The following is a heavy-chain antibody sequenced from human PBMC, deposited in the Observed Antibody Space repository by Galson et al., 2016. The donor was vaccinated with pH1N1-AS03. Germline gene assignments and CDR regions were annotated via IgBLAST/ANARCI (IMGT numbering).Heavy chain of an antibody. V-gene: IGHV6-1*01. CDR3: AGMQLGALHF. CDR2: THYRSRWKN. J-gene: IGHJ4*02. CDR1: GDSVFSNTAA. D-gene: IGHD1-1*01. Sequence: CAISGDSVFSNTAAWNWIRQSPSRGLEWLGRTHYRSRWKNDYAVSVKSRIIINPDTSKNQFSLQLNSVTPEDTAIYYCAGMQLGALHFWGRGTLVTVSS.